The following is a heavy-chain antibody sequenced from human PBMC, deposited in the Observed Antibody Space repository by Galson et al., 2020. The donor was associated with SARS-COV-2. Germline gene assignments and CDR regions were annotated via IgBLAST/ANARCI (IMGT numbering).Heavy chain of an antibody. V-gene: IGHV1-2*06. CDR2: INPNSGGT. D-gene: IGHD3-22*01. CDR3: ARDMYDSSGYYNDDY. CDR1: GYIFTGYY. J-gene: IGHJ4*02. Sequence: ASVKVSCKASGYIFTGYYIHWVRQAPGQGLEWMGRINPNSGGTTYAQTFKGRVTMTRDTSISTAYMELSRMRSDDTAVYYCARDMYDSSGYYNDDYWGQGTLVTVSS.